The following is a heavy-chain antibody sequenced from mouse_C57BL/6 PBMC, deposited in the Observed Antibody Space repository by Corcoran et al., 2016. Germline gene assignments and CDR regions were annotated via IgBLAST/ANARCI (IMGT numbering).Heavy chain of an antibody. Sequence: DVQLQESGPGLVKPSQSLSLTCSVTGYSITSGYYWNWIRQFPGNKLEWMGYISYDGSNNYNPSLKNRISITRDTSKNQFFLKLNSVTTEDTATYYCARAADYDEDWFAYWGQGTLVTVSA. J-gene: IGHJ3*01. CDR2: ISYDGSN. D-gene: IGHD2-4*01. V-gene: IGHV3-6*01. CDR1: GYSITSGYY. CDR3: ARAADYDEDWFAY.